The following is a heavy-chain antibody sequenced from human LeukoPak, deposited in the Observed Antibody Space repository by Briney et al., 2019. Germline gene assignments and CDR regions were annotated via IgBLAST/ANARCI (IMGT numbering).Heavy chain of an antibody. V-gene: IGHV4-39*01. CDR2: IYYSGST. J-gene: IGHJ1*01. Sequence: SETLSLTCTVSGGSISSSSYYWDWIRQPPGKGLEWIGSIYYSGSTYYNPSLKSRVTISVDTSKNQFSLKLSSVTAADTAVYYCARPFYYYDCSPEAPFQHWGQGTLVTVSS. CDR1: GGSISSSSYY. D-gene: IGHD3-22*01. CDR3: ARPFYYYDCSPEAPFQH.